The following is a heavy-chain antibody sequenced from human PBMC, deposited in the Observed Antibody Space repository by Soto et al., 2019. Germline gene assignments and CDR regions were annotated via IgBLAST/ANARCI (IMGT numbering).Heavy chain of an antibody. J-gene: IGHJ6*02. Sequence: QVQLVQSGAEVKKPGSSVKVSCKSSGGTFSSYAISWVRQAPGQGLEWMGGIVPIFDTADYAQRFQGRVTITADKSTSTAYMELSSLISEDTAVYYCARGGGGYCSSTSCYRSMDVWGQGTTVTVSS. CDR2: IVPIFDTA. D-gene: IGHD2-2*01. CDR3: ARGGGGYCSSTSCYRSMDV. CDR1: GGTFSSYA. V-gene: IGHV1-69*06.